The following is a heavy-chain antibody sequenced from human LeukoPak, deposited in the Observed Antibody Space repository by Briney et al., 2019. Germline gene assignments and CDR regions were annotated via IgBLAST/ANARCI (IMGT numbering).Heavy chain of an antibody. Sequence: SETLSLTCTVSGGSISSYYWSWIRQPPGKGLEWIGYIYYSGSTNYNPSLKSRVTISVDTSKNQFSLKLSSVTAADTAVYHCARGVEGGAIDWNAFDIWGQGTMVTVSS. CDR2: IYYSGST. CDR1: GGSISSYY. J-gene: IGHJ3*02. V-gene: IGHV4-59*01. CDR3: ARGVEGGAIDWNAFDI. D-gene: IGHD3-16*01.